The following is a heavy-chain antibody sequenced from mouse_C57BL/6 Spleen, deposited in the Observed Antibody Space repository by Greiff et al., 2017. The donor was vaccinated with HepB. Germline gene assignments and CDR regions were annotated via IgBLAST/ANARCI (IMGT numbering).Heavy chain of an antibody. CDR2: IDPNSGGT. J-gene: IGHJ1*03. D-gene: IGHD1-1*01. CDR1: GYTFTSYW. CDR3: ATITTVVVEYFDV. Sequence: VQLQQSGAELVKPGASVKLSCKASGYTFTSYWMHWVKQRPGRGLEWIGRIDPNSGGTKYNEKFKSKATLTVDKPSSTAYMQLSSLTSGDSAVYYCATITTVVVEYFDVWGTGTTVTVSS. V-gene: IGHV1-72*01.